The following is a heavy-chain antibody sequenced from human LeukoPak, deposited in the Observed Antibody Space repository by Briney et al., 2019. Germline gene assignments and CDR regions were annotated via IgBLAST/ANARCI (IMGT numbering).Heavy chain of an antibody. V-gene: IGHV3-23*01. CDR2: ISGSGGST. CDR3: AKDVSVQVAGTLWDY. CDR1: GFTFSSYA. Sequence: GGSLRLSCAASGFTFSSYAMSWVRQAPGKGLEWVSAISGSGGSTYYADSVKGRFTISRDNSKNTLYLQMNSLRAEDTAVCYCAKDVSVQVAGTLWDYWGQGTLVTVSS. D-gene: IGHD6-19*01. J-gene: IGHJ4*02.